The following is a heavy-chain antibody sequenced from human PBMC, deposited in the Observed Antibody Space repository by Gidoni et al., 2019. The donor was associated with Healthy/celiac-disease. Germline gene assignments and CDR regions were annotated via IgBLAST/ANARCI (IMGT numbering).Heavy chain of an antibody. CDR3: AKGAEWELLQLVLYFDY. CDR2: ISGSGGST. V-gene: IGHV3-23*01. Sequence: EVQLLESGGGLVQPGGSLRLSCAASGFTFSIYAMSWVRQAPVKGLEWVSAISGSGGSTYYADSVKGRFTISRDNSKNTLYLQMNSLRAEDTAVYYCAKGAEWELLQLVLYFDYWGQGTLVTVSS. D-gene: IGHD1-26*01. J-gene: IGHJ4*02. CDR1: GFTFSIYA.